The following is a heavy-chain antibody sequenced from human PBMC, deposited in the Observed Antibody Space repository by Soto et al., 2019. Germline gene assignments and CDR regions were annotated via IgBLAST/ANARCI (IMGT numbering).Heavy chain of an antibody. D-gene: IGHD2-15*01. CDR2: FFYRGRT. CDR3: ARHGESCSGGPCSSGDS. V-gene: IGHV4-39*01. Sequence: QLQLQESGPGLVKPSETLSLTCTVSGGSISSGTYYWGWIRQPPGKGLELIGYFFYRGRTYYNPSLKSRVTISIDTSKNQFSLRLTSVTAADTAVYYCARHGESCSGGPCSSGDSWGQGALVTVSS. J-gene: IGHJ4*02. CDR1: GGSISSGTYY.